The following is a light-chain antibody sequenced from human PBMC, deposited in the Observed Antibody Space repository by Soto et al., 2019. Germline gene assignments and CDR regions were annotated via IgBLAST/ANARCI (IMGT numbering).Light chain of an antibody. CDR1: SGDVGGYNY. Sequence: QSALTQPASVSGSPGQSITISCTGTSGDVGGYNYVSWYQQHPGKAPRLIIYDVSNRPSGVSNRFSGSKSGNTASLTISGLQADDEADYYCSSYTSSMTAIFGGGTKLTVL. V-gene: IGLV2-14*03. CDR2: DVS. J-gene: IGLJ2*01. CDR3: SSYTSSMTAI.